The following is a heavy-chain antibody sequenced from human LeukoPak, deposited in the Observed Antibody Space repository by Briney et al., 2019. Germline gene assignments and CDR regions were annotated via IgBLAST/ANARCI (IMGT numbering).Heavy chain of an antibody. CDR3: AREGDGEGRGGWDSTGTSARGGVGEYYDFWSGSYYYYGMDV. J-gene: IGHJ6*02. CDR2: IYTSGST. CDR1: GGSISSYY. D-gene: IGHD3-3*01. V-gene: IGHV4-4*07. Sequence: PSETLSLTCTVSGGSISSYYWSWIRQPAGKGLEWIGRIYTSGSTNYNPSLKSRVTMSVDTSKNQFSLKLSSVTAADTAVYYCAREGDGEGRGGWDSTGTSARGGVGEYYDFWSGSYYYYGMDVWDQGTTVTVSS.